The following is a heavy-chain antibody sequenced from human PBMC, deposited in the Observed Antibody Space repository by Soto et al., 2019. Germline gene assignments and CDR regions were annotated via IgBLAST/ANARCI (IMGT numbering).Heavy chain of an antibody. CDR3: ARGLATLPVFAFDI. CDR1: GFSLTTSGVG. J-gene: IGHJ3*02. CDR2: IYWSGDE. Sequence: SGPTLVNPTQTLTLTCPFSGFSLTTSGVGVGWIRQSPGKALEWLALIYWSGDEHYRPSLKSRLSIFKDTSKNHVVLIMTDMDPVDTATYYCARGLATLPVFAFDIWGQGTMVTVSS. D-gene: IGHD6-6*01. V-gene: IGHV2-5*01.